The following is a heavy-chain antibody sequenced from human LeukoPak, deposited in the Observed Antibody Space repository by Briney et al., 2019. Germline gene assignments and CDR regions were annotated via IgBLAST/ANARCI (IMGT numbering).Heavy chain of an antibody. J-gene: IGHJ5*02. CDR2: IYYSGST. Sequence: SQTLSLTCTVSDCSISSGDYYWCWIRQPPGKGLEWIGYIYYSGSTYYNPSLKSRVTISVDTSKNQFSLKLSSVTAADTAVYYCARASWNWWFDPWGQGTLVTVSS. D-gene: IGHD1-7*01. V-gene: IGHV4-30-4*08. CDR3: ARASWNWWFDP. CDR1: DCSISSGDYY.